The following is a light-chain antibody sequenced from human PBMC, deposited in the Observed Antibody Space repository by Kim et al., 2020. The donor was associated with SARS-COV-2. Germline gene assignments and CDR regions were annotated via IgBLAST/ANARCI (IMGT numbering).Light chain of an antibody. Sequence: SPGERATLSCRAIQSVSSNVAWYQHKPGQAPRLLIPGASTKATGIPARFSGSGSGTEFTFTISSLQSEDFAVYYCQQYNKWPLTFGGGTKVDIK. CDR2: GAS. CDR3: QQYNKWPLT. CDR1: QSVSSN. V-gene: IGKV3D-15*01. J-gene: IGKJ4*01.